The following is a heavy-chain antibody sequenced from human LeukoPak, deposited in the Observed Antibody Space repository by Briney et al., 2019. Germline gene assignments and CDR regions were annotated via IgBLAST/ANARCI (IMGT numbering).Heavy chain of an antibody. CDR3: AKDYYWFGD. CDR2: IAYDGNNK. J-gene: IGHJ4*02. D-gene: IGHD3-10*01. V-gene: IGHV3-30-3*01. CDR1: GFTFSKYD. Sequence: PGGSLRLSCVASGFTFSKYDVHWVRQAPGKGLEWVAVIAYDGNNKIYADSVKGRFTISRDNSKNTLYLQMNSLRAEDTAVYYCAKDYYWFGDWGQGTLVTVSS.